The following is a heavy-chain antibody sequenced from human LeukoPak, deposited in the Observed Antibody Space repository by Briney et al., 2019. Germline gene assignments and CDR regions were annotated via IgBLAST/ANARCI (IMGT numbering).Heavy chain of an antibody. Sequence: SGPTLVNPMQTLTLTCTFSGFSLSTSGMRVSWIRQPPGKALEWLARIDWDDDKFYSTSLKTRLTISKDTSKNQVVLTLTNMDPVDTATYYCARTLDGSHFDFWGQGTLVTVSS. V-gene: IGHV2-70*04. CDR3: ARTLDGSHFDF. CDR1: GFSLSTSGMR. CDR2: IDWDDDK. J-gene: IGHJ4*02. D-gene: IGHD5-24*01.